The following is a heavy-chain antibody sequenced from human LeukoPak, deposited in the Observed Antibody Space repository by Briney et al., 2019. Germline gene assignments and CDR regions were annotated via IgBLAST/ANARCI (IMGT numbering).Heavy chain of an antibody. D-gene: IGHD6-13*01. CDR3: ARHGGALFDSTSQVAFDI. CDR1: GYSFTNYW. CDR2: IYPGDSDT. Sequence: GESLKISCKGSGSGYSFTNYWIGWVRQMPGKGLEWMGIIYPGDSDTRYSPSFQGQVTISADKSISTAYLQWSSLKASDTAMYYCARHGGALFDSTSQVAFDIWGQGTMVTVSS. J-gene: IGHJ3*02. V-gene: IGHV5-51*01.